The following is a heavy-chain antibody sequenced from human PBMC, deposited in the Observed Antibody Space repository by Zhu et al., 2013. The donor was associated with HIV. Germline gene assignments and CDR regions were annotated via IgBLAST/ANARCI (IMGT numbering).Heavy chain of an antibody. CDR3: ARAQGAGYYYYGMDV. Sequence: QVQLVQSGAEVKKPGASVKVSCKASGYTFTSYYMHWVRQAPGQGLEWMGIINPSGGSTSYAQKFQGRVTMTRDTSTSTVYMELSSLRSEDTAVYYCARAQGAGYYYYGMDVWGQGTTVTVSS. J-gene: IGHJ6*02. D-gene: IGHD3-9*01. V-gene: IGHV1-46*01. CDR1: GYTFTSYY. CDR2: INPSGGST.